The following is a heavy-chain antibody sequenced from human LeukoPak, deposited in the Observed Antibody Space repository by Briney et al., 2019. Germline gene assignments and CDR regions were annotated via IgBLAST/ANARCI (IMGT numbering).Heavy chain of an antibody. CDR1: GGTFSSYA. Sequence: SVKVSCKASGGTFSSYAISWVRQAPGQRLEWMGRIIPIFGTANYAQKFQGRVTITTDESTSTAYMELSSLRSEDTAVYYCARREIGDGYNYYFDYWGQGTLVTVSS. J-gene: IGHJ4*02. CDR3: ARREIGDGYNYYFDY. V-gene: IGHV1-69*05. D-gene: IGHD5-24*01. CDR2: IIPIFGTA.